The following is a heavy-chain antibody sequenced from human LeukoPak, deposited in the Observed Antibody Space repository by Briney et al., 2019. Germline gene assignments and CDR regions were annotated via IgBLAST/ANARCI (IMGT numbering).Heavy chain of an antibody. CDR2: IYYSGST. D-gene: IGHD5-18*01. CDR1: GGSISSYY. J-gene: IGHJ4*02. Sequence: SETLSLTCTVSGGSISSYYWSWIRQPPGKGLEWIGYIYYSGSTNYNPSLKSRVTISLDTSKIQLSLKLSSVTAADTAVYYCARGSGYPYYFDYWGQGALVTVSS. CDR3: ARGSGYPYYFDY. V-gene: IGHV4-59*01.